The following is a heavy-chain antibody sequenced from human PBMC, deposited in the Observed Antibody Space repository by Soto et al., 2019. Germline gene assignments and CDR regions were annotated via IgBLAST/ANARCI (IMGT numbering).Heavy chain of an antibody. D-gene: IGHD3-10*01. CDR1: GGSFSGYY. Sequence: SETLSLTCAVYGGSFSGYYWSWIRQPPGKGLEWIGEINHSGSTNYNPSLKSRVTLSVDTSKNQFSLKLSSVTAADTAVYYCARVGFGDSVIDYWGQGTLVTVSS. CDR2: INHSGST. V-gene: IGHV4-34*01. J-gene: IGHJ4*02. CDR3: ARVGFGDSVIDY.